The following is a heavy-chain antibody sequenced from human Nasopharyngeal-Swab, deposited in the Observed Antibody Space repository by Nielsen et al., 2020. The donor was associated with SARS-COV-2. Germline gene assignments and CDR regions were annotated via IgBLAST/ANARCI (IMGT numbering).Heavy chain of an antibody. CDR2: IYYSGST. Sequence: SETLSLTCTVSGGSVISGTDYWSWIRQPPEKGLEWIGYIYYSGSTNYNPSLKSRVTISVDTSKNQFSLKLSSVTAADTAVYYCARYEQWLADFDYWGQGTLVTVSS. CDR1: GGSVISGTDY. J-gene: IGHJ4*02. D-gene: IGHD6-19*01. V-gene: IGHV4-61*01. CDR3: ARYEQWLADFDY.